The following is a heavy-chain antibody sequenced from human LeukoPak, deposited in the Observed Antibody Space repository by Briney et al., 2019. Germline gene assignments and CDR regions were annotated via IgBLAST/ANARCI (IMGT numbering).Heavy chain of an antibody. Sequence: GGSLRVSRAASGFSFGTYAMTWVRQAPGKGLECVSTVSGSGGNTYYTDSVKGRFTISRDNSKNTLFLQMSSLRAEDTALYYCTKGGVVSAFGYWGQGVMVTDSS. CDR2: VSGSGGNT. V-gene: IGHV3-23*01. D-gene: IGHD3-22*01. CDR3: TKGGVVSAFGY. J-gene: IGHJ4*02. CDR1: GFSFGTYA.